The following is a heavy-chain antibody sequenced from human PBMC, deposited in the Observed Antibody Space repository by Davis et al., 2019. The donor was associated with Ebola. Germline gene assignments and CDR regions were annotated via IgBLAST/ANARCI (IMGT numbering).Heavy chain of an antibody. CDR1: GFTFSSYT. V-gene: IGHV3-48*02. CDR3: ARGRTVTNYVDY. Sequence: GGSLRLSCAASGFTFSSYTMNWVCQAPGKGLEWVSSISSSSSTINYADSVKGRFTISRDNAKNSLYLQMNSLRDEDTAVFYCARGRTVTNYVDYWGPGTLVTVSS. CDR2: ISSSSSTI. J-gene: IGHJ4*02. D-gene: IGHD4-17*01.